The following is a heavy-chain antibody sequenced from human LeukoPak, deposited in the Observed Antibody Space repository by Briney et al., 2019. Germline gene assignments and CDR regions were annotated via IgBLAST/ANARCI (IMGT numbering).Heavy chain of an antibody. Sequence: GRSLRLSCAASGFTFSSYGMHWVRQAPGKGLEWVAVISYDGSNKYYADSVKGRFTISRDNSKNTLYLQMNSLRAEDTAVYYCARVRIIVGATMKGFWGSSWFDPWGQGTLVTVSP. CDR1: GFTFSSYG. J-gene: IGHJ5*02. D-gene: IGHD1-26*01. V-gene: IGHV3-30*03. CDR2: ISYDGSNK. CDR3: ARVRIIVGATMKGFWGSSWFDP.